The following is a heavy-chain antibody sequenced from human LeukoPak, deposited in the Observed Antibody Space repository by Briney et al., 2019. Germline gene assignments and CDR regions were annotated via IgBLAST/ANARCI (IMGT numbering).Heavy chain of an antibody. CDR3: ARAAAGTPIFDY. CDR1: GFTFSSYG. Sequence: GRSLRLSCAASGFTFSSYGMHWVRQAPGKGLEWVAVIWYDGSNKYYADSVKGRFTISRDNSKNTLYLQMNSLRAEDTAVCYCARAAAGTPIFDYWGQGTLVTVSS. V-gene: IGHV3-33*01. D-gene: IGHD6-13*01. CDR2: IWYDGSNK. J-gene: IGHJ4*02.